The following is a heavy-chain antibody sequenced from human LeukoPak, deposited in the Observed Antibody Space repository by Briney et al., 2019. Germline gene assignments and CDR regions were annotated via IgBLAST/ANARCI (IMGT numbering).Heavy chain of an antibody. Sequence: GGSLRLSCAASGFSFSSYGMHWVRQAPGKGLEWVAVISYGGSNKYYADSVKGRFTISRDNSKNTLYLQMSSLRPEDTAVYYCASGGYTSSWYVVDYWGQGTLVTVSS. V-gene: IGHV3-30*03. CDR3: ASGGYTSSWYVVDY. CDR1: GFSFSSYG. CDR2: ISYGGSNK. D-gene: IGHD6-13*01. J-gene: IGHJ4*02.